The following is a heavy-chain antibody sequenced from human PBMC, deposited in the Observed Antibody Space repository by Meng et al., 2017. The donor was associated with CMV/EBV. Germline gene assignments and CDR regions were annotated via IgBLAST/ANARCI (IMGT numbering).Heavy chain of an antibody. CDR1: GFTFNNYG. J-gene: IGHJ3*02. D-gene: IGHD1/OR15-1a*01. V-gene: IGHV3-30*02. Sequence: GESLKISCAASGFTFNNYGLHWVHQAPGKGLEWVAFIRYDGNNKYNAESVKGRFTISRDNSKNTLYLQMNSLRTEDTAMYYCAKEAPYNWNTFDIWGQGTMVTVSS. CDR2: IRYDGNNK. CDR3: AKEAPYNWNTFDI.